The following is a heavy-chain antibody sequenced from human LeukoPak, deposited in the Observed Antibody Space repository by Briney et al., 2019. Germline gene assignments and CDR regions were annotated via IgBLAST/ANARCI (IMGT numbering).Heavy chain of an antibody. J-gene: IGHJ4*02. CDR2: IFHSGST. CDR3: ATGVHGIAAAGDYYFDY. Sequence: PSETLSLTCTVSNSSITSGYYWGWIRQSPGKGLEWIGTIFHSGSTYYNPSLKSRVTISVDTSKNLFSLKLSSVTAADTAVYYCATGVHGIAAAGDYYFDYWGQGTLVTVSS. CDR1: NSSITSGYY. V-gene: IGHV4-38-2*02. D-gene: IGHD6-13*01.